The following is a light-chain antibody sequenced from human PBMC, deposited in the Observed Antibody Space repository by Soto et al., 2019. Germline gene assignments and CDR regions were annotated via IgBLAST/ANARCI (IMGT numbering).Light chain of an antibody. V-gene: IGLV1-44*01. CDR2: SNN. J-gene: IGLJ2*01. CDR1: GSNIGGNT. CDR3: AAWDDSLNGVV. Sequence: QTVVTQPPSASGTPGQMVTISCSGSGSNIGGNTVNWYQQLPGTAPKLLVYSNNQRPSGVPDRFSGSKSGTSASLAISGLQSEDEADYYCAAWDDSLNGVVFGGGTKLTVL.